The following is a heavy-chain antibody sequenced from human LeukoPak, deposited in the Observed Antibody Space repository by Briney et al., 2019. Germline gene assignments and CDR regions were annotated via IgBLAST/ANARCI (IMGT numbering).Heavy chain of an antibody. V-gene: IGHV4-59*13. D-gene: IGHD3-9*01. CDR1: GGSIRSYY. J-gene: IGHJ6*04. CDR2: IFYNGWT. CDR3: ARAPTLLRYFDWLSDV. Sequence: SETLSLTCTVSGGSIRSYYWIWIRQPPGKEMEWIGYIFYNGWTNYSPSLKSRVTISVDTSKNEFSLKLSSVSAPDTAVYYCARAPTLLRYFDWLSDVWGKGTTVTVSS.